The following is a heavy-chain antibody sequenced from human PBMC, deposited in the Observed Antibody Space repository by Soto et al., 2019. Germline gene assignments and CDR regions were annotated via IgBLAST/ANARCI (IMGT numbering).Heavy chain of an antibody. CDR2: INQDGSKK. Sequence: GSLRLSCAASGFTFSTYWMDWVRQTPGKGLEWVANINQDGSKKNYVDSVKGRFTISRDNAKNSLYLQISSLTAEDSALYYCSRSLNSWGQGTLVTVSS. CDR3: SRSLNS. V-gene: IGHV3-7*01. J-gene: IGHJ4*02. CDR1: GFTFSTYW.